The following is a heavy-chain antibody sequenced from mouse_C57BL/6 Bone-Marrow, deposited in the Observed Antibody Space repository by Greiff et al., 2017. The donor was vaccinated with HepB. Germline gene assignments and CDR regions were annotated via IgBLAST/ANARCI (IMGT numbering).Heavy chain of an antibody. V-gene: IGHV5-16*01. CDR1: GFTFSDYY. CDR3: ARDGNYGFDYFDY. J-gene: IGHJ2*01. CDR2: INYDGSST. D-gene: IGHD2-1*01. Sequence: DVHLVESEGGLVQPGSSMKLSCTASGFTFSDYYMAWVRQVPEKGLEWVANINYDGSSTYYLDSLKSRFIISRDNAKNILYLQMSSLKSEDTATYYCARDGNYGFDYFDYWGQGTTLTVSS.